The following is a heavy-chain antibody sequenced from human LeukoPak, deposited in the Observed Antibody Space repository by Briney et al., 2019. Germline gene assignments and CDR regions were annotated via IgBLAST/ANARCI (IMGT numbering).Heavy chain of an antibody. D-gene: IGHD3-16*01. CDR3: ARDPGWGALDH. J-gene: IGHJ4*02. V-gene: IGHV3-7*01. CDR1: GFPFSEYS. CDR2: INQDGSRK. Sequence: GGSLRLSCAASGFPFSEYSMNWVRQAPGKGLEWVAIINQDGSRKSSADSVKGRFTISRDNAKNLLYLQMNSLRAEDTAVYYCARDPGWGALDHWGQGTLVTVS.